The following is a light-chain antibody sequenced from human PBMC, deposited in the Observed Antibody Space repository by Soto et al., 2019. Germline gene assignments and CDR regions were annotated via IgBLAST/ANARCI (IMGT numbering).Light chain of an antibody. V-gene: IGKV1-5*03. CDR2: NAS. Sequence: DIQLTQSPSTLPASVGDRVTITCRASQSISQSLAWYQQKPGKAPRLLIYNASSLESGVPSRFSGSGSGTEFTLTISSLQPDDFATYHCQQYKSFTWTFGQGTKVEIK. CDR1: QSISQS. J-gene: IGKJ1*01. CDR3: QQYKSFTWT.